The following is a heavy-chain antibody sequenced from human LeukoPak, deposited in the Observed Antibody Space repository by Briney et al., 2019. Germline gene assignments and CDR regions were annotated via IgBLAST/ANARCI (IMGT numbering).Heavy chain of an antibody. J-gene: IGHJ3*02. CDR3: ARGSIRITMMGAFDI. Sequence: SVKVSCKASGGTFSSYAISWVRQAPGQGLEWMGRIIPILGIANYAQKFQGRVTITADKSTSTAYMELSSLRSEDTAVYYCARGSIRITMMGAFDIWGQGTMVTVSS. CDR2: IIPILGIA. V-gene: IGHV1-69*04. CDR1: GGTFSSYA. D-gene: IGHD3-22*01.